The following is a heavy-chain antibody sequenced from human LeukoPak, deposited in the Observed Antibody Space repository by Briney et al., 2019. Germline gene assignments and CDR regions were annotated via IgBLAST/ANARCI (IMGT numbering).Heavy chain of an antibody. D-gene: IGHD6-13*01. CDR2: IYYSGST. J-gene: IGHJ4*02. Sequence: PSETLSLTCTVSGGSISSYYWSWIRQPPGKGLEWIGYIYYSGSTNYNPSLKSRVTISVDTSKNQFSLKLSSVTAADTAVYYCARCIAAAAPYDYWGQGTLVTVSS. CDR1: GGSISSYY. V-gene: IGHV4-59*01. CDR3: ARCIAAAAPYDY.